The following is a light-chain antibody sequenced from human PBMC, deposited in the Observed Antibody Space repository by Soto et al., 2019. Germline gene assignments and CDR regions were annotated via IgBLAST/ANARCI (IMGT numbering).Light chain of an antibody. CDR2: AAS. CDR3: QQRSDWRLT. V-gene: IGKV1-39*01. Sequence: ILLTQAASSVSSNVGDTATMDRWASQSISSYLNWYQQKPGKAPKLLIYAASSLQSGVPSRFSGSGSGTDFTLTINSLEPDDFAVYYCQQRSDWRLTFGGGTKV. CDR1: QSISSY. J-gene: IGKJ4*01.